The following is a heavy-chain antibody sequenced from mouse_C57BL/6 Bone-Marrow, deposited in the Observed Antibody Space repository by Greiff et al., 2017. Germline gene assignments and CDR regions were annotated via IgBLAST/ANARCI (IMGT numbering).Heavy chain of an antibody. J-gene: IGHJ3*01. CDR2: INPGSGGT. CDR3: ARSKNWDSWFAY. D-gene: IGHD4-1*01. V-gene: IGHV1-54*01. CDR1: GYAFTNYL. Sequence: QVQLQQSGAELVRPGTSVKVSCKASGYAFTNYLIDWVKQRPGQGLEWIGVINPGSGGTNYNEKFKGKATLTADKSSSTAYMQLSSLTSEDSAVYFCARSKNWDSWFAYWGQGTMVIVSA.